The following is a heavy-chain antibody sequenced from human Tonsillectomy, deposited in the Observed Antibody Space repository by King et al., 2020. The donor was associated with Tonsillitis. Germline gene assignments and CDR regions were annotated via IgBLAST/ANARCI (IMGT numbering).Heavy chain of an antibody. CDR1: GYSISSGYY. V-gene: IGHV4-38-2*02. D-gene: IGHD2-15*01. Sequence: QLQESGPGLVKPSETLSLFCTVSGYSISSGYYWGWIRQPPGKGLEWIGSIYRTGSTYYNPSLKSRVTISVDTSKNKFSLNLSSVTAADTAVYYCAREEYCSGGSCYSHFDDWGQGTLVTVSS. J-gene: IGHJ4*02. CDR3: AREEYCSGGSCYSHFDD. CDR2: IYRTGST.